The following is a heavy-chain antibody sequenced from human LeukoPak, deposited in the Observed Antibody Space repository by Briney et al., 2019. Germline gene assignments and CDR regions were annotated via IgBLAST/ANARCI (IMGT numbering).Heavy chain of an antibody. Sequence: GGSLRLSCAASGFTFSTYAMSWVRQAPGKGLEWVSAISGSGVSTYYADSVKGRFTISRDNAKNTLFLQMDSLRAEDTAVYYCARVSGPGMNEYYHLWGQGTLVTVSS. CDR2: ISGSGVST. CDR3: ARVSGPGMNEYYHL. J-gene: IGHJ1*01. V-gene: IGHV3-23*01. CDR1: GFTFSTYA. D-gene: IGHD3-10*01.